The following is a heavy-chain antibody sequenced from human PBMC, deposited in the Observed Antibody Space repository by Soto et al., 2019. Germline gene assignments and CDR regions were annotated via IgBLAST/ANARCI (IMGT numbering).Heavy chain of an antibody. CDR3: ARWGNYDILTGYYYYFDY. Sequence: SETLSLTFTFSGCSISSGGYYWSRIRQHPGKGLEWIGDIYYSGSTYYNPSLKSRVTISVDTSKNQFSLKLSSVTAADTAVYYCARWGNYDILTGYYYYFDYWGQGTLVTVSS. V-gene: IGHV4-31*03. CDR2: IYYSGST. D-gene: IGHD3-9*01. J-gene: IGHJ4*02. CDR1: GCSISSGGYY.